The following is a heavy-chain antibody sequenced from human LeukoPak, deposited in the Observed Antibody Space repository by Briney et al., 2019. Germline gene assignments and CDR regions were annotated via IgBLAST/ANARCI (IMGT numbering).Heavy chain of an antibody. V-gene: IGHV1-46*01. CDR1: GYTFTSYY. Sequence: ASVKVSCKASGYTFTSYYMHWVRQAPGQGLEWMGIINPSGGSTSYAQKFQGRVTMTGDTSTSTVYMELSSLRSEDTAVYYCARDYPIPSGYSYGYSYFDYWGQGTLVTVSS. CDR3: ARDYPIPSGYSYGYSYFDY. CDR2: INPSGGST. D-gene: IGHD5-18*01. J-gene: IGHJ4*02.